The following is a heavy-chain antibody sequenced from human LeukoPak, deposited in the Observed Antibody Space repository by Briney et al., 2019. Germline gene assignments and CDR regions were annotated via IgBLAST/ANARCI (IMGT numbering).Heavy chain of an antibody. V-gene: IGHV4-4*02. D-gene: IGHD2-21*02. J-gene: IGHJ4*02. Sequence: SGTLSLTCAVSGGSISSSNWWSWVRPPPGEGLEWIGEIYHSGSTNYNPSLKSRVTISVDKSKNQFSLKLSSVTAADTAVYYCARGSTYCGGDCYPHYFDYWGQGTLVTVSS. CDR2: IYHSGST. CDR1: GGSISSSNW. CDR3: ARGSTYCGGDCYPHYFDY.